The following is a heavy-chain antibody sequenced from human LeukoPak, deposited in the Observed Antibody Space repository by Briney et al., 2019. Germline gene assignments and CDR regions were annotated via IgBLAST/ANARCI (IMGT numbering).Heavy chain of an antibody. V-gene: IGHV1-24*01. J-gene: IGHJ4*02. D-gene: IGHD5-12*01. Sequence: GASVKVSCKVSGYTLTELSMHWVRQASGKGLEWMGGFDPEDGETIYAQKFQGRVTMTRDTSISTAYMELSRLRSDDTAVYYCARVSSGYPNDYWGQGTLVTVSS. CDR3: ARVSSGYPNDY. CDR2: FDPEDGET. CDR1: GYTLTELS.